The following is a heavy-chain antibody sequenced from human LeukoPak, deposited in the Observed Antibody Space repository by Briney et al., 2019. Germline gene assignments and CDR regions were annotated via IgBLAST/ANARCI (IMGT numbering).Heavy chain of an antibody. CDR2: IKSMSDGGTI. Sequence: PGGSLRLSCTASGFTFGDYAMTWVRQAPGKGLEWVGRIKSMSDGGTIDYAAPVKGRFTISTDDLKDTLYLQMNSLKVEDTAVYFCTTGFHVSTGTDYWGQGTLVTVSS. CDR1: GFTFGDYA. V-gene: IGHV3-15*01. CDR3: TTGFHVSTGTDY. J-gene: IGHJ4*02. D-gene: IGHD1-1*01.